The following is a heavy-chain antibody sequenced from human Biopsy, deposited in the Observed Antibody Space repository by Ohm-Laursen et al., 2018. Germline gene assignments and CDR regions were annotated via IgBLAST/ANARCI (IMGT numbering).Heavy chain of an antibody. CDR1: GFTFNNYG. J-gene: IGHJ6*02. CDR3: AKDRYNYTPIGGFSMDV. CDR2: IFYDGSNT. V-gene: IGHV3-30*18. D-gene: IGHD5-18*01. Sequence: LSLTCAVSGFTFNNYGMQWVRQAPGKGLEWVAFIFYDGSNTYYADSVKGRFTISRGNSRDTLYLQMSSLRAEDTAVYYCAKDRYNYTPIGGFSMDVWGQGTTVTVSS.